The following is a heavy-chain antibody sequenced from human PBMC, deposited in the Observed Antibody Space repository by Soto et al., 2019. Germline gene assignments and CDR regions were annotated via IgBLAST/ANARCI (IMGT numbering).Heavy chain of an antibody. V-gene: IGHV1-46*01. CDR3: ARDQANYDILTGYSAFDY. Sequence: ASVKVSCKASGYTFTSYYMHWVRQAPGQGLEWMGIINPSGGSTSYAQKFQGRVTMTRDTSTSTVYMELSSLRSEDTAVYYCARDQANYDILTGYSAFDYWGQGTLVTVSS. D-gene: IGHD3-9*01. J-gene: IGHJ4*02. CDR1: GYTFTSYY. CDR2: INPSGGST.